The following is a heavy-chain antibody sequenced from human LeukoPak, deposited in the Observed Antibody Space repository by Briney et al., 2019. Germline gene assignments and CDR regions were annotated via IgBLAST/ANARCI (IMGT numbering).Heavy chain of an antibody. D-gene: IGHD2-21*01. CDR1: GYTFTKYG. CDR3: ARKSTYSAPVRENDAFDI. Sequence: PGASVKVSCTASGYTFTKYGISWVRQAPGRGLGWVAWISPYNGNVNYAQKVQGRVTMTTATSTSTAYMELRSLTSDDTATYYSARKSTYSAPVRENDAFDIWGQGTMVTVSS. J-gene: IGHJ3*02. CDR2: ISPYNGNV. V-gene: IGHV1-18*01.